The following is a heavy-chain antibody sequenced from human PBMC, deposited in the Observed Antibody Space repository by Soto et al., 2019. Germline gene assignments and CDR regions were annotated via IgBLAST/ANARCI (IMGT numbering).Heavy chain of an antibody. Sequence: GGSLRLSCAASGFTFSSYAMSWVRQAPGKGLEWVSAISGSGGSTYYADSVKGRFTISRDNSKNTLYLQMNSLRAEDTAVYYCAKGPMEYHRLSGGYFDYWGQGTLVTVSS. CDR2: ISGSGGST. V-gene: IGHV3-23*01. D-gene: IGHD2-2*01. J-gene: IGHJ4*02. CDR3: AKGPMEYHRLSGGYFDY. CDR1: GFTFSSYA.